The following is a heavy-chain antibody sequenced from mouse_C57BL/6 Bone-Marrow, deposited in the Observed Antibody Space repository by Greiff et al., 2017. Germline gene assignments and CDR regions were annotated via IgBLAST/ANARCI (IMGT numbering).Heavy chain of an antibody. CDR3: ARGRLRRRYFDD. CDR1: GYTFTSYW. CDR2: IYPSDSET. V-gene: IGHV1-61*01. J-gene: IGHJ2*01. Sequence: QVQLQQPGAELVRPGSSVKLSCKASGYTFTSYWMDWVKQRPGQGLEWIGNIYPSDSETHYNQKFKDKATLTVDKSSSTAYMQLSSLTSEDSAVYYCARGRLRRRYFDDWGQGTTLTVSS. D-gene: IGHD2-4*01.